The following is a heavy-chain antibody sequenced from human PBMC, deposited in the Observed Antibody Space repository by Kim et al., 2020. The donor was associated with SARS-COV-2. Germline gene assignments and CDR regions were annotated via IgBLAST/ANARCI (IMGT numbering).Heavy chain of an antibody. V-gene: IGHV3-30*18. CDR3: AKDRRYYDILTGYLTPNSYYYYGMDV. J-gene: IGHJ6*02. Sequence: GGSLRLSCAVSGFTFSSYGMHWVRQAPGKGLEWVAVISCAGSNKYYADSVKGRFTISRDNSKNTLYLQMNSLRAEDTAVYYCAKDRRYYDILTGYLTPNSYYYYGMDVWGQGTTVTVSS. CDR1: GFTFSSYG. D-gene: IGHD3-9*01. CDR2: ISCAGSNK.